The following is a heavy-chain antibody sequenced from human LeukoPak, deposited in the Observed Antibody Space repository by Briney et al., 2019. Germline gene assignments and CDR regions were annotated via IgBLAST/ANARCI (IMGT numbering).Heavy chain of an antibody. Sequence: SETLSLTCAVYGGSFSGYYWSWIRQPPGKGLEWIGEINHSGSTNYNPSLKSRVTISVDTSKNQFSLKLSSVTAADTAVYYCARGASGGYLIDYWGQGTLVTVSS. CDR2: INHSGST. J-gene: IGHJ4*02. D-gene: IGHD1-26*01. V-gene: IGHV4-34*01. CDR1: GGSFSGYY. CDR3: ARGASGGYLIDY.